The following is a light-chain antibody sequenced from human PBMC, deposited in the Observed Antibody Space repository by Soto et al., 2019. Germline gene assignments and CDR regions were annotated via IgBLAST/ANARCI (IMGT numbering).Light chain of an antibody. CDR3: SSYTSRLVV. CDR1: SSDVGGYNY. CDR2: EVS. Sequence: QSVLTQPASVSGSPGQSITISCTGTSSDVGGYNYVSWYQQHPGKAPKLMIYEVSNRPSGVSNRFSGSKSGNTASLTISGLQAEDEADYYCSSYTSRLVVFGGGTKLTVL. J-gene: IGLJ2*01. V-gene: IGLV2-14*01.